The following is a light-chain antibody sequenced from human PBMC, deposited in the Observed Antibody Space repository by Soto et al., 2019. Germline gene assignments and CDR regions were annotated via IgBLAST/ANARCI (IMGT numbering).Light chain of an antibody. CDR1: SGDVGGYYY. CDR2: EVS. J-gene: IGLJ1*01. V-gene: IGLV2-14*01. CDR3: SSYRGSSTPFV. Sequence: QSALTQPASVSGSPGQSITISCTGTSGDVGGYYYVSWYRQHPGKAPQLMIFEVSNRPSGVSHRFSGSQSGNTASLTISGLQAEDEADYYCSSYRGSSTPFVFGSGTKLTVL.